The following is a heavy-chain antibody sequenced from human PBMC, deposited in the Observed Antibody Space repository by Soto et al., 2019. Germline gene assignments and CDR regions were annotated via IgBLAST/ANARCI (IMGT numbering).Heavy chain of an antibody. J-gene: IGHJ6*02. Sequence: EVQLVESGGGLVKPGGSLRLSCAVSGFIFSDFSMNWVRQAPGKGLEWVATIGSSGGNSFYADSVKGRFIITRDKATTSLALQIKSLRAEDTAVYYCTREKRHNSLGGRFGMDVWGQGTTVTVS. CDR2: IGSSGGNS. CDR1: GFIFSDFS. CDR3: TREKRHNSLGGRFGMDV. D-gene: IGHD1-1*01. V-gene: IGHV3-21*01.